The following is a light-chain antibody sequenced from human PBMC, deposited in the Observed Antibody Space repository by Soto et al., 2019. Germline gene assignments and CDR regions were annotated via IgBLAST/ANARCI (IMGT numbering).Light chain of an antibody. CDR3: QQGFSAPPWT. Sequence: DIQMTQSPSSLSASVGDRVTITCRSSQSINNYLNWYQQRPGKAPKVIMYDASTLQNGVPTRFSGSGSGTDFTLTISSLQPEDFATYYCQQGFSAPPWTFGQGTKVEI. CDR1: QSINNY. V-gene: IGKV1-39*01. CDR2: DAS. J-gene: IGKJ1*01.